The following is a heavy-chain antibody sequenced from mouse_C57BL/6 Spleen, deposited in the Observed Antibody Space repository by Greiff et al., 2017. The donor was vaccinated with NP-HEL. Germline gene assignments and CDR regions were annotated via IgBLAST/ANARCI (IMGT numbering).Heavy chain of an antibody. CDR2: IYPGSGST. CDR1: GYTFTSYW. Sequence: QVQLQQPGAELVKPGASVKMSCKASGYTFTSYWITWVKQRPGQGLEWIGDIYPGSGSTNYNEKFKSKATLTVDTSSSTAYMQLSSLTSEDSAVYYCAREYYGSSRYAMDYWGQGTSVTVSS. CDR3: AREYYGSSRYAMDY. V-gene: IGHV1-55*01. D-gene: IGHD1-1*01. J-gene: IGHJ4*01.